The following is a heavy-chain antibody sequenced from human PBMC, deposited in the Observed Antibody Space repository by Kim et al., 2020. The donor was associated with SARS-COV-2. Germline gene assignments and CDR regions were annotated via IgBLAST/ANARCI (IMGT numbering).Heavy chain of an antibody. CDR1: GFSFSNNA. V-gene: IGHV3-23*01. D-gene: IGHD6-19*01. CDR3: AKDRGGSGWPGFDY. Sequence: GGSLRLSCAASGFSFSNNAMSWVRQAPGRGLEWVSTIRASAETTYYADSVNGRFTISRDSSKHTLYLQLNSLRADDTAVYYCAKDRGGSGWPGFDYWG. CDR2: IRASAETT. J-gene: IGHJ4*01.